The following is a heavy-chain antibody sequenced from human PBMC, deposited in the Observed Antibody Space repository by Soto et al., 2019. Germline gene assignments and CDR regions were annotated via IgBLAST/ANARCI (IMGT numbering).Heavy chain of an antibody. CDR1: LFTFSSYW. Sequence: GGSLRLSWTPSLFTFSSYWMHWVRQAPGKGLVWVSRINMDGSTINYADSVKGRFTISRDNAKSTLYLQMNSLRAEDTAVYYCARAGSYRFDYWGQGTLVTVSS. J-gene: IGHJ4*02. D-gene: IGHD3-16*02. V-gene: IGHV3-74*01. CDR3: ARAGSYRFDY. CDR2: INMDGSTI.